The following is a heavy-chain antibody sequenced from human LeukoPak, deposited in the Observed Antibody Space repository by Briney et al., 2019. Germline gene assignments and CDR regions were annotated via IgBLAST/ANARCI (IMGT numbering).Heavy chain of an antibody. V-gene: IGHV4-30-4*08. J-gene: IGHJ3*02. CDR3: ARFPRGFGVGLDRFFDI. D-gene: IGHD3-3*01. CDR2: IYYSGST. CDR1: GGSISSGDYY. Sequence: SQTLSLTCTVSGGSISSGDYYWSWIRQPPGKGLEWIGYIYYSGSTYYNPSLKSRVTISVDTSRNQFSLKLSSVTAADTAVYYCARFPRGFGVGLDRFFDIWGQGTMVIVSS.